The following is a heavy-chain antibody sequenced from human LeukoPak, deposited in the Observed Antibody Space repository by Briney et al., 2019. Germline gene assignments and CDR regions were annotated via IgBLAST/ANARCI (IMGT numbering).Heavy chain of an antibody. CDR2: MNPNSGNT. D-gene: IGHD2/OR15-2a*01. V-gene: IGHV1-8*01. J-gene: IGHJ5*02. CDR1: GYTFTSYD. Sequence: EASVKVSCKASGYTFTSYDINWVRQATGQGLEWMGWMNPNSGNTGYAQKFQGRVTMTRNTSISTAYMELSSLRSEDTAVYYCARRIVRKNWFDPWGQGTLVTVSS. CDR3: ARRIVRKNWFDP.